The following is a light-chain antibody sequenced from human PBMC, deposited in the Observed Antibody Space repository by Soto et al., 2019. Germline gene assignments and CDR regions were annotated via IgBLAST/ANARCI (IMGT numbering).Light chain of an antibody. V-gene: IGLV1-44*01. J-gene: IGLJ2*01. CDR3: AAWDDSLSGIVV. Sequence: QSVLTQPPSMSGTPGQRVTISCSGSSSNIGSYTVSWYQQLPGTAPKFLIYSNNQRPSGVPDRFSGSKSGTSASLAISGLQSEDEATYYGAAWDDSLSGIVVFGGGTKLTVL. CDR1: SSNIGSYT. CDR2: SNN.